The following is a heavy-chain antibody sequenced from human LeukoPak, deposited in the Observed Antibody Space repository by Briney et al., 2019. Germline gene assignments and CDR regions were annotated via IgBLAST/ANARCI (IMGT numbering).Heavy chain of an antibody. CDR3: ARDSSYSSSLYYFGY. CDR1: GYTFTDYY. V-gene: IGHV1-2*02. D-gene: IGHD6-6*01. Sequence: ASVKVSCKASGYTFTDYYMHWVRQAPGQGLEWMGWINPHSGGTSYAQKFQGRVTMTRDTSISTVYMEVSRLRSDDTAVYYCARDSSYSSSLYYFGYWGQGTLVTVSS. CDR2: INPHSGGT. J-gene: IGHJ4*02.